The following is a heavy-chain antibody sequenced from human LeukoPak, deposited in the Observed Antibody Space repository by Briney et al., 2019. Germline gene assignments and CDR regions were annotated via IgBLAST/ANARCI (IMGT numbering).Heavy chain of an antibody. J-gene: IGHJ5*02. Sequence: GASVKVSCKASGYTFTSYYMHWVRQAPGQGLEWMGIINPSGGSTSYAQKFQGRVTMTRDMSTSTAYMELSSLRSEDTAVYYCARDRAVAGTSVNWFDPWGQGTLVTVSS. D-gene: IGHD6-19*01. CDR1: GYTFTSYY. CDR2: INPSGGST. CDR3: ARDRAVAGTSVNWFDP. V-gene: IGHV1-46*01.